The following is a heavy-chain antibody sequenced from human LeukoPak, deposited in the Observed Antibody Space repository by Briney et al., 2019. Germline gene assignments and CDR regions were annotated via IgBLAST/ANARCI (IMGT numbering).Heavy chain of an antibody. CDR1: GGSVSSGSYY. J-gene: IGHJ4*02. CDR3: ARVHGDYEFFDY. V-gene: IGHV4-61*01. CDR2: ICYSGST. Sequence: SETLSLTCTVSGGSVSSGSYYWSWIRQPPGKGLEWIGYICYSGSTNYNPSLKSRVTISVDTSKNQFSLKLSSVTAADTAVYYCARVHGDYEFFDYWGQGTLVTVSS. D-gene: IGHD4-17*01.